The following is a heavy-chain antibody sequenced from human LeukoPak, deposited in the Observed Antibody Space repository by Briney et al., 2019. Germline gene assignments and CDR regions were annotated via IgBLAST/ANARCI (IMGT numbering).Heavy chain of an antibody. CDR1: GFTFDDYA. Sequence: PGRSLRLSCAASGFTFDDYAMHWVRQAPGKGLEWVSGISWNSGSIGYADSVKGRFTISRDNSKNTLYLQMNSLRAEDTAVYYCAKEGVIYYDSSGYYPNFDYWGQGTLVTVSS. CDR2: ISWNSGSI. CDR3: AKEGVIYYDSSGYYPNFDY. D-gene: IGHD3-22*01. J-gene: IGHJ4*02. V-gene: IGHV3-9*01.